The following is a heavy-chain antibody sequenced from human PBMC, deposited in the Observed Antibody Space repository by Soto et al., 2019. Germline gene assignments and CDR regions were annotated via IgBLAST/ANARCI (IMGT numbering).Heavy chain of an antibody. CDR2: IIPIFGTA. V-gene: IGHV1-69*13. CDR3: ARVRGGSTVIMPTDYYYYGMDV. D-gene: IGHD4-17*01. J-gene: IGHJ6*02. Sequence: ASVKVSCKASGGTFSSYAISWVRQAPGQGLEWMGGIIPIFGTANYAQKFQGRVTITADESTSTAYMELSSLRSEDTAVYYCARVRGGSTVIMPTDYYYYGMDVWGQGTTVTVSS. CDR1: GGTFSSYA.